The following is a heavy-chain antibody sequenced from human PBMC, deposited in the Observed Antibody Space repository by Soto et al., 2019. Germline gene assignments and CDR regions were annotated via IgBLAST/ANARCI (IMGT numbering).Heavy chain of an antibody. J-gene: IGHJ4*02. D-gene: IGHD1-26*01. CDR3: ARGGREAAVDY. V-gene: IGHV3-11*06. Sequence: QVQVVESGGGLVKPGGSLRLSCAASGFTFSDYYMSWIRQPPGKGLEWVSYISSSGSYTNYADSVKGRFTMSRDNAKNSLYLQMNSLRAEDSAVYYCARGGREAAVDYWGQGTLVTVSS. CDR1: GFTFSDYY. CDR2: ISSSGSYT.